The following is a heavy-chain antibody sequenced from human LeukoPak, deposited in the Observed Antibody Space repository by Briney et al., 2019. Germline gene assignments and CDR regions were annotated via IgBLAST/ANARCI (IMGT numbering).Heavy chain of an antibody. J-gene: IGHJ6*02. CDR3: ARVSGWYEDCYYGMDV. V-gene: IGHV3-20*04. CDR2: INWNGGST. Sequence: GGSLRLSCAASGFTFDDYGMSWVRQAPGKGLEWVSGINWNGGSTGYADSVKGRFTISRDNAKNSLYLQMNGLRAEDTALYYCARVSGWYEDCYYGMDVWGQGTTVTVSS. CDR1: GFTFDDYG. D-gene: IGHD6-19*01.